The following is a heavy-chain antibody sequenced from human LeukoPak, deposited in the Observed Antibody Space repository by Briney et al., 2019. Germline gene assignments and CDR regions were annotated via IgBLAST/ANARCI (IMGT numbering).Heavy chain of an antibody. CDR3: ARNLIVVVVAATAPLPDY. V-gene: IGHV3-7*01. D-gene: IGHD2-15*01. CDR1: GSTFSSYW. J-gene: IGHJ4*02. CDR2: IKQDGSEK. Sequence: GGSLRLSCAASGSTFSSYWMSWVRQAPGKGLEWVANIKQDGSEKYYVDSVKGRFTISRDNAKNSLYLQMNSLRAEDTAVYYCARNLIVVVVAATAPLPDYWGQGTLVTVSS.